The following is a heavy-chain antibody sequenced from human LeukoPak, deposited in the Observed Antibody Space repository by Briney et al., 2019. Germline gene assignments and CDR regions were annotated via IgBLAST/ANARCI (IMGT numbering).Heavy chain of an antibody. V-gene: IGHV4-59*01. CDR3: ESQGTGGYSYGYEGFDS. J-gene: IGHJ5*01. CDR2: IYYSGST. Sequence: SETLSLTCTVSGGSISSYYWSWIRQPPGKGLEWIGYIYYSGSTNYNPSLKSRVTISVDTSKNQFSLKLSSVTAADTAVYYCESQGTGGYSYGYEGFDSWGQGTLVTVSS. D-gene: IGHD5-18*01. CDR1: GGSISSYY.